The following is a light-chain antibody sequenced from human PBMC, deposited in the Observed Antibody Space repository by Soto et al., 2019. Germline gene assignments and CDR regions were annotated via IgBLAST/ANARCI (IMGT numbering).Light chain of an antibody. V-gene: IGLV1-44*01. CDR2: SYY. Sequence: QSVLTQPPSASGTPGQRVTISCSGSSSNIGSNSVNWYQQLPGTAPKLLIYSYYQRPSGVPDRFSGSKSGTSASLAISGLQSEDEAAYYCAAWDDSLNGLVFGGGTKVTVL. CDR3: AAWDDSLNGLV. J-gene: IGLJ2*01. CDR1: SSNIGSNS.